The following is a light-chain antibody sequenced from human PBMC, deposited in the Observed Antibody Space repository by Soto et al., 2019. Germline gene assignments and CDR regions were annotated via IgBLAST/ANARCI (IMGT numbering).Light chain of an antibody. CDR3: AAWDDSLNGWV. J-gene: IGLJ3*02. CDR2: SNN. CDR1: SSNIGSNT. V-gene: IGLV1-44*01. Sequence: QSVLTQPPSASGTPGQRVTISCSGSSSNIGSNTVNWYQQLPGTAPKLLIYSNNQRPSGVPDRFSGSKSGTSASLAISGLQSDDEADYYCAAWDDSLNGWVFGGGTKLNV.